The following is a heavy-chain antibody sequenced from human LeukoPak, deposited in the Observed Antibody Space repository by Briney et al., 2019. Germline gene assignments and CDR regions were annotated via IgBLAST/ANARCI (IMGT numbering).Heavy chain of an antibody. D-gene: IGHD3-10*01. CDR1: GGSISSGSYY. J-gene: IGHJ4*02. CDR3: ARGDYYGSGTYYRVYDY. CDR2: IYTSGST. Sequence: PSETLSLTCTVSGGSISSGSYYWSWIRQPAGKGLEWIGRIYTSGSTKYNPSLKSRVTISVDTSKNQFSLKLTSVTAADTAVYYCARGDYYGSGTYYRVYDYWGQGSLVTVSS. V-gene: IGHV4-61*02.